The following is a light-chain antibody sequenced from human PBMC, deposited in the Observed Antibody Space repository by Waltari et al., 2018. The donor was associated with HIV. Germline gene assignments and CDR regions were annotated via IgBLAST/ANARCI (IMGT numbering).Light chain of an antibody. Sequence: QSVLTQPPSASGTPGQRVTISCSGTRSNIRSNTVPLYQLLPGTAPKLLIYNDNERPSGVPGRFSGSRSGASASLAISGLQPEDEADYYCSSWDDRLNGQGVFGGGTKLTVL. CDR2: NDN. J-gene: IGLJ3*02. CDR3: SSWDDRLNGQGV. CDR1: RSNIRSNT. V-gene: IGLV1-44*01.